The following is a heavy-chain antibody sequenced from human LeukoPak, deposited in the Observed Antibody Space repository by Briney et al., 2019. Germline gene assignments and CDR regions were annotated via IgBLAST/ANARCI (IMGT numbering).Heavy chain of an antibody. CDR1: GYTFTSYG. D-gene: IGHD2-2*01. CDR2: ISAYNGNT. Sequence: ASVKVSSKASGYTFTSYGISWVRQAPGQGLEWMGWISAYNGNTNYAQKFQGRVTITADKSTSTAYMELSSLRSEDTAVYYCARDPDDCSSTSCSPWGQGTLVTVSS. CDR3: ARDPDDCSSTSCSP. J-gene: IGHJ5*02. V-gene: IGHV1-18*01.